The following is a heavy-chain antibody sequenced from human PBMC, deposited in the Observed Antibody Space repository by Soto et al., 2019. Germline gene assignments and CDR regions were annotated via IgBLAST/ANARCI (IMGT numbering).Heavy chain of an antibody. CDR2: ISGSGGST. V-gene: IGHV3-23*01. D-gene: IGHD5-12*01. Sequence: GGSLRLSCAASGFTFSSYAMSWVRQAPGKGLEWVSAISGSGGSTYYADSVKGRFTISRDNSKNTLYLQMNSLRAEDTAVYYCAKDPGYSGYGGSWFDPWGQGTLVTVSS. CDR1: GFTFSSYA. CDR3: AKDPGYSGYGGSWFDP. J-gene: IGHJ5*02.